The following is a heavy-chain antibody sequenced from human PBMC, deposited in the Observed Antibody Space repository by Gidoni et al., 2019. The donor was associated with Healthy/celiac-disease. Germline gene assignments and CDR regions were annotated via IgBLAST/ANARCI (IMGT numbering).Heavy chain of an antibody. V-gene: IGHV3-48*02. CDR3: ARAPPMSYYYYYYGMDV. CDR2: ISSSSSTI. Sequence: EVQLVESGGGLVQPGGSLRLSCAASGFTFSSYRMNWVRQAPGKGLEWVSYISSSSSTIYYADSVKGRFTISRDNAKNSLYLQMNSLRDEDTAVYYCARAPPMSYYYYYYGMDVWGQGTTVTVSS. CDR1: GFTFSSYR. J-gene: IGHJ6*02.